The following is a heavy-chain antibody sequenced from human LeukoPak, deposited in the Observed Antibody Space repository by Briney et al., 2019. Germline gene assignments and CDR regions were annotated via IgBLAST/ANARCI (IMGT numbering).Heavy chain of an antibody. CDR1: GDSISGNHY. J-gene: IGHJ4*02. CDR2: IFTSGNS. Sequence: SETLSLTCTVSGDSISGNHYWSWIRQPAGKGLEWIGRIFTSGNSNYNPSLTSRVTISLDTSKDQFSLRLSSVTAADTAFYYCARESATSGSTDWGQGTLVTVSS. CDR3: ARESATSGSTD. D-gene: IGHD3-10*01. V-gene: IGHV4-61*02.